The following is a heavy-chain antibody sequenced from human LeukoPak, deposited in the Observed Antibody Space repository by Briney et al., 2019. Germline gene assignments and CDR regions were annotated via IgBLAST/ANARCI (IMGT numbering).Heavy chain of an antibody. V-gene: IGHV3-48*03. D-gene: IGHD3-10*01. CDR3: ARGSVRGVIDAFDI. CDR2: ISTTGSSI. Sequence: GGSLRLSCAASGFTFSSYEMNWVRQAPGKGLEWVSYISTTGSSIYYADSVKGRFTISRDNAKNSLYLQMNSLRAEDTAVYYCARGSVRGVIDAFDIWGQGTMVTVSS. J-gene: IGHJ3*02. CDR1: GFTFSSYE.